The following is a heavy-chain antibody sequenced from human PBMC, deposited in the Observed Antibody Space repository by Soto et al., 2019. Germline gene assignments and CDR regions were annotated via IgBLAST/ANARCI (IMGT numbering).Heavy chain of an antibody. CDR2: ISAYNGKI. J-gene: IGHJ5*02. CDR3: ARVDRNYDFWSGYQYNNWFDP. CDR1: GYTFTSYG. V-gene: IGHV1-18*01. D-gene: IGHD3-3*01. Sequence: ASVKVSCKASGYTFTSYGISWVRQAPGQGLEWMGWISAYNGKINYAQKLQGRVTMTTDTSTSTAYMELRSLRSDDTAVYYCARVDRNYDFWSGYQYNNWFDPWGQGTLVTVSS.